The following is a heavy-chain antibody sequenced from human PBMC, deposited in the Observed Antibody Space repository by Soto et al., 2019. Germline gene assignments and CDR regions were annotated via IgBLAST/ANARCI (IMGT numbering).Heavy chain of an antibody. J-gene: IGHJ4*02. V-gene: IGHV4-59*01. CDR1: GGSIREYY. CDR3: ARGRAIYGEWDYYDY. Sequence: VQLHESGPRLVKPSETLSLTCTVSGGSIREYYWTWIRQSPGRGLQWLGFVSDSGKSDSDASLKGRLAISLDTSRRQFPLRLTSVTAADTARYFCARGRAIYGEWDYYDYWGQGAQVTVSS. D-gene: IGHD1-26*01. CDR2: VSDSGKS.